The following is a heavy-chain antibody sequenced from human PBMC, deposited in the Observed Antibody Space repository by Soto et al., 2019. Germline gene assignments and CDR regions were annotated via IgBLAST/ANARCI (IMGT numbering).Heavy chain of an antibody. J-gene: IGHJ4*02. D-gene: IGHD4-17*01. CDR2: IIPILGIA. CDR1: GGTFSSYT. CDR3: PSDYEEGY. V-gene: IGHV1-69*02. Sequence: QVQLVQSGAEVKKPGSSVKVSCKASGGTFSSYTISWVRQAPGQGLEWMGRIIPILGIANYAQKFQGRVTITADESTSEAYMELSSLRSEEAAVYYCPSDYEEGYWGQGTLVTVSS.